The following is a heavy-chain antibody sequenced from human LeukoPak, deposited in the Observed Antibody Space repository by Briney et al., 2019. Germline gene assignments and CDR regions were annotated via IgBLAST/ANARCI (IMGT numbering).Heavy chain of an antibody. D-gene: IGHD3-22*01. J-gene: IGHJ6*03. CDR1: GGSIISNY. CDR3: ARLKFYDSTGYSPGYYMDV. V-gene: IGHV4-4*07. CDR2: IYGSGIT. Sequence: PSETLSLTCTVSGGSIISNYWSWIRQSAGTGLKWIGRIYGSGITDYNPSLRSRVTVSLDTSRKQFSLRLTSVTAADTAVYYCARLKFYDSTGYSPGYYMDVWGKGTTVSVFS.